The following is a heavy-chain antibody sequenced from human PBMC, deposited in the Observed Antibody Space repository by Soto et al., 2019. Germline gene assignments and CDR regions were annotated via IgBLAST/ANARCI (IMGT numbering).Heavy chain of an antibody. J-gene: IGHJ1*01. CDR3: ARDLYYYGSGSRNQYFQH. CDR2: ISAYNGNT. D-gene: IGHD3-10*01. V-gene: IGHV1-18*01. Sequence: QVQLVQSGAEVKKPGASVKVSCKASGYTFTSYGISWVRQAPGQGLEWMGWISAYNGNTNYAQKLQGRVTMTTDTSSSTAYMELRSLRSDDTAVYYCARDLYYYGSGSRNQYFQHWGQGTLVTVSS. CDR1: GYTFTSYG.